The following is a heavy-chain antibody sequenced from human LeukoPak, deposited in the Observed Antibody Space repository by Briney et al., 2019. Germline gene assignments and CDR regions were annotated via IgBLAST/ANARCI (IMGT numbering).Heavy chain of an antibody. Sequence: PGGSLRLSCAASGFTFSTYSMHWVRQATGKGLEWVAVISYDGSNKYYADSVKGRFTISRDNSKNTLYLQMNSLRAEDTAVYYCAELGITMIGGVWGKGTTVTVSS. CDR2: ISYDGSNK. CDR3: AELGITMIGGV. CDR1: GFTFSTYS. D-gene: IGHD3-10*02. J-gene: IGHJ6*04. V-gene: IGHV3-30*04.